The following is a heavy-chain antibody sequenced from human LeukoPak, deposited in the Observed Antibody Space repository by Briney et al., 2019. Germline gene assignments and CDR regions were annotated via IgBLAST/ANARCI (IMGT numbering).Heavy chain of an antibody. J-gene: IGHJ4*02. CDR1: GFTFSYG. D-gene: IGHD6-13*01. CDR2: IRYDGSNK. V-gene: IGHV3-30*02. CDR3: ARGRKLPNSSSWYFNY. Sequence: GGSLRLSCAASGFTFSYGMHWVRHAPAKGLEWVALIRYDGSNKYYADSVKGRFTISRDNSKNTLYLQMNSLRAEDTAVYYCARGRKLPNSSSWYFNYWGQGTLVTVSS.